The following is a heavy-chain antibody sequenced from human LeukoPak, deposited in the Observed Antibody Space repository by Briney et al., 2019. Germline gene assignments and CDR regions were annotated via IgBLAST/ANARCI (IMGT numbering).Heavy chain of an antibody. CDR3: ASSNYYGSGSLDY. V-gene: IGHV4-39*07. D-gene: IGHD3-10*01. CDR2: IYYSGST. J-gene: IGHJ4*02. Sequence: SETLSLTCTVSGGSISSSSYYWGWIRQPPGKGLEWIGSIYYSGSTYYNPSLKSRVTISVDTSKNQFSLKLSSVTAADTAVYYCASSNYYGSGSLDYWGQGTLVTVSS. CDR1: GGSISSSSYY.